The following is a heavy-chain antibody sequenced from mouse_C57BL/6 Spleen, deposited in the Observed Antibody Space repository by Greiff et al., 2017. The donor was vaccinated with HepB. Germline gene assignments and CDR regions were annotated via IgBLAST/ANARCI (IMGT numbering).Heavy chain of an antibody. D-gene: IGHD2-1*01. CDR3: ATLSLYYGNYLYYFDD. CDR2: IYPGDGDN. V-gene: IGHV1-80*01. CDR1: GYAFSSYW. J-gene: IGHJ2*01. Sequence: VQLQQSGAELVKPGASVKISCKASGYAFSSYWMNWVKQRPGKGLEWIGQIYPGDGDNNYNGKFKGKATLTADKSSSTAYLQLSSLTSEAAAVYCSATLSLYYGNYLYYFDDWGQGTTLTVSS.